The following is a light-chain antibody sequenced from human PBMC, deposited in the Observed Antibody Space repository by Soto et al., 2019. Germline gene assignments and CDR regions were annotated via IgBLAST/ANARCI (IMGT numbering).Light chain of an antibody. CDR1: SSNIGADFE. V-gene: IGLV1-40*01. CDR2: DNT. Sequence: QSVLTQPPSVSGAPGQRVTISCTGSSSNIGADFEVNWYQQLPGRAPKLLIYDNTNRASGVPDRFSGSKSGTSASLAITGLQAGDEAVYYCQSYDSSLSDSVVFGGGTKLTVL. CDR3: QSYDSSLSDSVV. J-gene: IGLJ2*01.